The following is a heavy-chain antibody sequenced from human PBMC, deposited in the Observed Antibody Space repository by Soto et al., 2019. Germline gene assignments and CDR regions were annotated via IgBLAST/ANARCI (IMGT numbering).Heavy chain of an antibody. D-gene: IGHD3-9*01. CDR3: AKDPRHYYILTGFKRGTRDNWFDP. V-gene: IGHV3-30*18. CDR2: ISYDGSNK. Sequence: GSLRLSCAASGFTFSSYGMHWVRQAPGKGLEWVAVISYDGSNKYYADSVKGQFTISRDNSKNTLYLQMNSLRAEDTAVYYCAKDPRHYYILTGFKRGTRDNWFDPWGQGTLVTVSS. CDR1: GFTFSSYG. J-gene: IGHJ5*02.